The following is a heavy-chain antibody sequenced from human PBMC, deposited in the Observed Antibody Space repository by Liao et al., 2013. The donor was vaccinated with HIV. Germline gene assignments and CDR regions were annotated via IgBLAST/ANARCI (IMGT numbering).Heavy chain of an antibody. V-gene: IGHV4-39*07. D-gene: IGHD4-23*01. J-gene: IGHJ4*02. Sequence: QLQLQESGPGLVKPSETLSLTCTVSGGSISSSSYYWGWIRQPPGKGLEWIGSIYYSGSTYYNPSLKSRVTVSIDTSKNQFSLKVTSVTAADTAMYYCARAGGQWSAFDYWGQGTLVTVSS. CDR1: GGSISSSSYY. CDR3: ARAGGQWSAFDY. CDR2: IYYSGST.